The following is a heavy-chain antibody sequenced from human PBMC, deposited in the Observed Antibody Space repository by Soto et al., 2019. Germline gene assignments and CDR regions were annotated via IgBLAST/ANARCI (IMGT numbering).Heavy chain of an antibody. CDR1: GFTVSSNY. Sequence: GGSLRLSCAASGFTVSSNYMSWVRQAPGKGLEWVSVMYSSGSTYYADSVKVRFAISRHNAKNTLYLQMNSLRAEDTAVYYCARDLGYSYGYAFDIWGQGTRVTVSS. D-gene: IGHD5-18*01. CDR3: ARDLGYSYGYAFDI. CDR2: MYSSGST. V-gene: IGHV3-66*01. J-gene: IGHJ3*02.